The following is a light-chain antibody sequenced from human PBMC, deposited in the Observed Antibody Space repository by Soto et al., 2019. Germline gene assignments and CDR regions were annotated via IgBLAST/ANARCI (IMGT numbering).Light chain of an antibody. CDR1: KLGDKY. V-gene: IGLV3-1*01. Sequence: SYELTQPPSVSVSPGQTASITCSGDKLGDKYACWYQQKPGQSPVLVIYKDTKRPSGIPERFFGSNSGNTATLTICGTQAMDEAGYYCQAWDSSTVVFGGGTKLTVL. CDR3: QAWDSSTVV. CDR2: KDT. J-gene: IGLJ2*01.